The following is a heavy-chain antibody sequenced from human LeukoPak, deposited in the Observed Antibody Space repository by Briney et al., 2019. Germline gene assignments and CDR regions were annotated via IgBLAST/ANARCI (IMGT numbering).Heavy chain of an antibody. CDR3: ARGAATGASLFDY. J-gene: IGHJ4*02. D-gene: IGHD6-13*01. CDR2: ISYDGSNK. V-gene: IGHV3-30*03. Sequence: GESLRLSCAGSGFTFPTYGLHWVRQAHGKGLEWVAVISYDGSNKYYADSVKGRFTISRDNSKNTLYLQMNSLRAEDTAVYYCARGAATGASLFDYWGQGTLVTVSS. CDR1: GFTFPTYG.